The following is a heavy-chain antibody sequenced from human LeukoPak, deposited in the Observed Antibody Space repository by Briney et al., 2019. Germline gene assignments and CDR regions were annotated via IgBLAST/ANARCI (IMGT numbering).Heavy chain of an antibody. J-gene: IGHJ4*02. V-gene: IGHV1-18*01. Sequence: GASVKVSCTASGYTFTSYGISWVRQAPGQGLEWMGWISAYNGNINYAQQPQGRVTMTTDTSTSTAYMELRSLRSDDTAMYYCARARGHWNYDFWGQGTLVTVSS. D-gene: IGHD1-7*01. CDR2: ISAYNGNI. CDR1: GYTFTSYG. CDR3: ARARGHWNYDF.